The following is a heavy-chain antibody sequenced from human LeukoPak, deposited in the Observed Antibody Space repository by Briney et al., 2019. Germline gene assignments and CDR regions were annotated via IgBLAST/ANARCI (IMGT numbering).Heavy chain of an antibody. D-gene: IGHD3-22*01. CDR2: ISSSSSYI. CDR1: TFTFSSYS. Sequence: GGSLRLSCPAATFTFSSYSMNWVRQAPGKGLEWVSSISSSSSYIYYADSVKGRFTISRDSAKNSLYLQMNSLRAEDTAVYYCARLTYYYDSSGSTNWFDPWGQGTLVTVSS. CDR3: ARLTYYYDSSGSTNWFDP. J-gene: IGHJ5*02. V-gene: IGHV3-21*01.